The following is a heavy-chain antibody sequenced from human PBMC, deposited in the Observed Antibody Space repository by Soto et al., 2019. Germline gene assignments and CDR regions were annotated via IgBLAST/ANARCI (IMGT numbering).Heavy chain of an antibody. CDR3: ASHGDRVLGRSPGHYGY. Sequence: QVQLQESGPGLVKPSETLSLTCTVSGGSISSYYWSWVRQPPGKGLEWIGYIYYSGSTNYNPSLKSRVTISVDTSKNQFSLKLSSVTAADTAVYYCASHGDRVLGRSPGHYGYWGQGTLVTVSS. V-gene: IGHV4-59*01. CDR2: IYYSGST. D-gene: IGHD3-3*02. CDR1: GGSISSYY. J-gene: IGHJ4*02.